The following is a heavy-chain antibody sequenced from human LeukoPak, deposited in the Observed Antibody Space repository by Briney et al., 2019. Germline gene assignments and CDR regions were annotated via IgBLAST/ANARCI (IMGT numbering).Heavy chain of an antibody. Sequence: QPGGSLRLSCAASGFTFSSYAMYWVRQAPGKGLGYVSAISTNGGSTYYANSVKGRFTISRDNSKNTLYLQMGSLRAEDMAVYYCAGGSSWYRGIDYWGQGTLVTVSS. CDR2: ISTNGGST. V-gene: IGHV3-64*01. J-gene: IGHJ4*02. CDR1: GFTFSSYA. CDR3: AGGSSWYRGIDY. D-gene: IGHD6-13*01.